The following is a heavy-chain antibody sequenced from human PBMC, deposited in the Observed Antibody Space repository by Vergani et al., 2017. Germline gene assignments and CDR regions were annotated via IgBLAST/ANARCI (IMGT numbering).Heavy chain of an antibody. Sequence: QITLKESGPTLVKPTQTLTLTCTFSGFSLSTSGVGVGWIRQPPGKALEWLALIYWDDDKRYSPSLKSRLTITKDTSKNQVVLTMTNMDPVDTATYYCARTPREARYGSGSYYARYWYFDLWGRGTLVTVSS. CDR3: ARTPREARYGSGSYYARYWYFDL. CDR1: GFSLSTSGVG. D-gene: IGHD3-10*01. J-gene: IGHJ2*01. V-gene: IGHV2-5*02. CDR2: IYWDDDK.